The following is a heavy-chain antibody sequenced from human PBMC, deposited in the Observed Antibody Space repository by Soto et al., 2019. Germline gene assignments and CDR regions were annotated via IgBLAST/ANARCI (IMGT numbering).Heavy chain of an antibody. J-gene: IGHJ3*02. CDR3: ARDWGDQYCSGGSCLNDAFDI. CDR1: GFTFSSYA. V-gene: IGHV3-30-3*01. D-gene: IGHD2-15*01. Sequence: QVQLVESGGGVVQPGRSLRLSCAASGFTFSSYAMHWVRQAPGKGLEWVAVISYDGSNKYYADSVKGRFTISRDNSKNTLYLQMNILRAEDTAVYYCARDWGDQYCSGGSCLNDAFDIWGQGTMVTVSS. CDR2: ISYDGSNK.